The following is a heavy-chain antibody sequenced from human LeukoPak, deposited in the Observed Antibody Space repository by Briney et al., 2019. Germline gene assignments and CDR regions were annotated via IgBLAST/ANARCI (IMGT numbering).Heavy chain of an antibody. Sequence: GGSLRLSCAASGFTFSSYSMNWVRQAPGKGLEWVSYISSSSSTIYYADSVKGRFAISKDNAKNSLYLQMNSLRVEDTAVYYCAKVGRSGWPLDNWGQGTLVTVSS. CDR1: GFTFSSYS. D-gene: IGHD6-19*01. J-gene: IGHJ4*02. V-gene: IGHV3-48*04. CDR2: ISSSSSTI. CDR3: AKVGRSGWPLDN.